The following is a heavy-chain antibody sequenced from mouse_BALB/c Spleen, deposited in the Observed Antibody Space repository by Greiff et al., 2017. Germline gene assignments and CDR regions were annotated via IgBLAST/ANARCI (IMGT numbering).Heavy chain of an antibody. CDR2: ISSGGSYT. Sequence: EVKLMESGGDLVKPGGSLKLSCAASGFTFSSYGMSWVRQTPDKRLEWVATISSGGSYTYYPDSVKGRFTISRDNAKNTLYLQMSSLKSEDTAMYYCARRAATYDDWGQGTTLTVSS. CDR1: GFTFSSYG. J-gene: IGHJ2*01. CDR3: ARRAATYDD. V-gene: IGHV5-6*02. D-gene: IGHD1-2*01.